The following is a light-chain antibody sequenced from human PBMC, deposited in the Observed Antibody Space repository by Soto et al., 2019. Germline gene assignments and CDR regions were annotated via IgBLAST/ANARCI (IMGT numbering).Light chain of an antibody. Sequence: QSALTQPASVSGSPGQSITISCTGSNSDVGAYNYVSWYQQHPDKAPKLIIYEVNNRPSGVSHRFSGSKSGNTASLTISGLKADDEADYYCASYTINSTRVFGGGTKVTVL. J-gene: IGLJ3*02. CDR3: ASYTINSTRV. CDR2: EVN. CDR1: NSDVGAYNY. V-gene: IGLV2-14*01.